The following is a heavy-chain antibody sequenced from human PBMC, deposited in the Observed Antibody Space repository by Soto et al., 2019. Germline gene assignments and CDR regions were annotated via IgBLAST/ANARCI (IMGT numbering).Heavy chain of an antibody. CDR1: GGSFSGYY. J-gene: IGHJ4*02. CDR2: INHSGST. CDR3: ARVGGALYCSGRSCYPNFDS. Sequence: QVQLQQWGAGLLKPSETLSLTCAVYGGSFSGYYWSWIRQPPGKGLEWIGEINHSGSTNYNPSLKSRVTISVDPSKNHFSLKLSSVTAADTAVYYCARVGGALYCSGRSCYPNFDSWGQGTLVTVSS. D-gene: IGHD2-15*01. V-gene: IGHV4-34*01.